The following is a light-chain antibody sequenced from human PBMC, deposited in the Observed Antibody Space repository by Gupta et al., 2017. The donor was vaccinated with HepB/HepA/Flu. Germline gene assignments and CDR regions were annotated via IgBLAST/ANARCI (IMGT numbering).Light chain of an antibody. Sequence: QSALTQPASVSGSPGQSITISCTGTSSDVGSYNLVSWYQQHPGKAPKLMIYEVSERPSGVSNRFSGSKSSNTASLTISGLQAEDEADYYCCSYAGGSTYVFGTGTKVTVL. CDR1: SSDVGSYNL. CDR3: CSYAGGSTYV. J-gene: IGLJ1*01. V-gene: IGLV2-23*02. CDR2: EVS.